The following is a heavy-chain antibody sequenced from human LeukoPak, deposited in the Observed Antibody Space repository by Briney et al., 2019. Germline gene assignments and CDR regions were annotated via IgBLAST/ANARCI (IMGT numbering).Heavy chain of an antibody. D-gene: IGHD3-10*01. CDR2: IYYSGST. V-gene: IGHV4-39*01. CDR3: ARGYYYMDV. CDR1: GGSTSSSSYY. J-gene: IGHJ6*03. Sequence: SETLSLTCTVSGGSTSSSSYYWGWIRQPPGKGLEGIGSIYYSGSTYYNPSLKSRVTISVDTSKIQFSLKLTSVSAAVTAVYYCARGYYYMDVWGKGTTVTISS.